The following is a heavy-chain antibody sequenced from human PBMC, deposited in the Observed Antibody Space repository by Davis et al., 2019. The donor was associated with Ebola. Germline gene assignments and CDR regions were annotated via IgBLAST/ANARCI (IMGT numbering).Heavy chain of an antibody. Sequence: SVNVSCKASLCTFSSYAISWVRQAPGQGLEWMGGIIPIFGTANYAQKFQGRVTITADKSTSTAYMELSSLRSEDTAVYYCAGSGSGWQLQADYWGQGTLVTVSS. CDR2: IIPIFGTA. CDR1: LCTFSSYA. CDR3: AGSGSGWQLQADY. D-gene: IGHD6-19*01. V-gene: IGHV1-69*06. J-gene: IGHJ4*02.